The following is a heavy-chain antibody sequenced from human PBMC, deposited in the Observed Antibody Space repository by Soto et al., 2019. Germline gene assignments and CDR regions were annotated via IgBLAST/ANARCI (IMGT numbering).Heavy chain of an antibody. CDR2: INPDSGDT. V-gene: IGHV1-2*02. Sequence: ASVKVSCKASGYTFSGYYMHWVRQAPGQGLEWMGWINPDSGDTKYAQKFQGRVTMTRDTSISTAYMELSRLTSDDTAVYYCARTKDFDDWGQGTLVTVSS. D-gene: IGHD2-8*01. CDR1: GYTFSGYY. CDR3: ARTKDFDD. J-gene: IGHJ4*02.